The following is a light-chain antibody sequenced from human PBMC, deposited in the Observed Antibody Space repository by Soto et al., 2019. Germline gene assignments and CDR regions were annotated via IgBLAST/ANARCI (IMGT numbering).Light chain of an antibody. CDR3: QQYNSNRT. J-gene: IGKJ1*01. V-gene: IGKV1-5*03. Sequence: DIQMTQSPSTLSASVGDRVTITCRASENISTWVAWYQQKPGKVTKFLMYKASTLESGDPSRFSGRGSGKKFSLTLSSLQPDDFATYYCQQYNSNRTFGQGTKVE. CDR1: ENISTW. CDR2: KAS.